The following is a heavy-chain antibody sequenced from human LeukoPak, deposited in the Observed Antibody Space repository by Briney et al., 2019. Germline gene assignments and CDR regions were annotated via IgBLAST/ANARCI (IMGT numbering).Heavy chain of an antibody. CDR3: ARHVPGGAPRGDDAFDI. J-gene: IGHJ3*02. V-gene: IGHV5-51*01. Sequence: GIIXXGDSDTRYSPSFQGQVTISADKSISTAYLQWSSLKASDTAMYYCARHVPGGAPRGDDAFDIWGQGTMVTVSS. CDR2: IXXGDSDT. D-gene: IGHD3-10*01.